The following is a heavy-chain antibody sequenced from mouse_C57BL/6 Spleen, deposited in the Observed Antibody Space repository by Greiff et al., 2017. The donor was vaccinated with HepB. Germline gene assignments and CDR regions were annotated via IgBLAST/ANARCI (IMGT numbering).Heavy chain of an antibody. V-gene: IGHV2-9-1*01. J-gene: IGHJ3*01. CDR2: IWTGGGT. CDR3: ARASSGYGFAY. D-gene: IGHD3-2*02. CDR1: GFSLTSYA. Sequence: VQLQQSGPGLVAPSQSLSITCTVSGFSLTSYAISWVRQPPGKGLEWLGVIWTGGGTNYNSALKSSLSISKDNSKSQIVLKMNSLQTDDTARYYCARASSGYGFAYWGQETLVTVSA.